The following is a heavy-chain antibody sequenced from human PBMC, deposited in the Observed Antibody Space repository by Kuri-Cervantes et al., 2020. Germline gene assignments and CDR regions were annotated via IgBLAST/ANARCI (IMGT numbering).Heavy chain of an antibody. Sequence: GESLKISCAASGFTFSSYWMSWVRQAPGKGLEWVANIKQDGSEKYYVDSVKGRFTISRDNAKNTLYLQMNSLRAEDTAVYYCARLYRDLAAAGSIDPWGQGTLVTVSS. D-gene: IGHD6-13*01. CDR3: ARLYRDLAAAGSIDP. V-gene: IGHV3-7*01. J-gene: IGHJ5*02. CDR1: GFTFSSYW. CDR2: IKQDGSEK.